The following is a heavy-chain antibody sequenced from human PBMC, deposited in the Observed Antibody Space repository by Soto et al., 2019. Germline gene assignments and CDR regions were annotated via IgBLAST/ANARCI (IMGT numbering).Heavy chain of an antibody. CDR2: IGTSGKTI. D-gene: IGHD4-4*01. CDR1: GFTFSSYE. J-gene: IGHJ6*02. Sequence: EVQLVESGGGLVQAGGSLRLFCAVSGFTFSSYEMNWVRQAPGKGLEWVSYIGTSGKTIYYADSVRGRFTISRDNAKNSLYLQMNGLRAEVTAFYFCASDPAIYSGKFAYGLDVWGRGTTVTVSS. V-gene: IGHV3-48*03. CDR3: ASDPAIYSGKFAYGLDV.